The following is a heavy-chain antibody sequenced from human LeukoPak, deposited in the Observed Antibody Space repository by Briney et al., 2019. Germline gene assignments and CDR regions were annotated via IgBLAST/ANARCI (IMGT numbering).Heavy chain of an antibody. CDR1: GFTFSRYA. D-gene: IGHD4-17*01. V-gene: IGHV3-30*04. CDR3: ARDFAITATTIYYYVFDI. J-gene: IGHJ3*02. CDR2: ISHDGRTE. Sequence: GGSLRLSCAASGFTFSRYAMHWVRQAPDKGLEWVAVISHDGRTEYYADSVKGRLTISRDNSINTLYLQIYSLRPEDTAIYYCARDFAITATTIYYYVFDIWGPGTMVTVSS.